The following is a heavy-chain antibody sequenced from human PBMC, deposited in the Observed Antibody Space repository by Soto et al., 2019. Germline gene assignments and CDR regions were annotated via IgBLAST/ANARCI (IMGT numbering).Heavy chain of an antibody. CDR1: GGSISDYY. D-gene: IGHD2-2*01. Sequence: SETLSLTCTVSGGSISDYYWSWIRQPPGKGLEWIGYIYYSGSTNYNPSLKSRVTISVDTSKNHFSLNLNSVTAADTALYYCARVNYDSSTGCYWFDYWGQGNMVTVSS. J-gene: IGHJ4*02. V-gene: IGHV4-59*01. CDR3: ARVNYDSSTGCYWFDY. CDR2: IYYSGST.